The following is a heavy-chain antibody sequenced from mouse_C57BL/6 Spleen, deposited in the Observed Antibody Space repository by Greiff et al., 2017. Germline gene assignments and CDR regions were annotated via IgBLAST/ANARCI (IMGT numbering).Heavy chain of an antibody. Sequence: VQLQESGAELARPGASVKMSCKASGYTFTSYTMHWVKQRPGQGLEWIGYINPSSGYTKYNQKFKDKATLTADKSTSTAYMQLSSLTSEDSAVYYCVRSRITTVPHYYAMDYWGQGTSVTVSS. CDR1: GYTFTSYT. D-gene: IGHD1-1*01. V-gene: IGHV1-4*01. CDR3: VRSRITTVPHYYAMDY. J-gene: IGHJ4*01. CDR2: INPSSGYT.